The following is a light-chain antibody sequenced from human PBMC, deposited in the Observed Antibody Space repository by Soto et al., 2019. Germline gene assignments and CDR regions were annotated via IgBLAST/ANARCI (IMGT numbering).Light chain of an antibody. Sequence: EIVLTQSPGTLSLSPGERATLSCRASQSVSSNYLAWYQQKPGQAPRLLIYGASSRATGIPDRFSGSGYGTTFTLSISRPEPEDFAVYYCPQYGSSPFTFGRGTKLDIK. V-gene: IGKV3-20*01. J-gene: IGKJ3*01. CDR2: GAS. CDR1: QSVSSNY. CDR3: PQYGSSPFT.